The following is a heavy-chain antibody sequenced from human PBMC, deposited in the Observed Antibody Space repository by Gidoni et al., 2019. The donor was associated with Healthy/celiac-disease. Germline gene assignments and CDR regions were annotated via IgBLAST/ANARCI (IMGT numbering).Heavy chain of an antibody. CDR2: IIPIFGTA. V-gene: IGHV1-69*01. Sequence: QVQLVQSGAEVKKPGASVKVSCKASGGTFSSYAISWVRQAPGQGLEWMGGIIPIFGTATDSQKFQCRVTITAVESTSTAYMELSSLRSEDTAVYYCASPGIAAAVYTCDYWGQGTLVTVSS. D-gene: IGHD6-13*01. CDR1: GGTFSSYA. J-gene: IGHJ4*02. CDR3: ASPGIAAAVYTCDY.